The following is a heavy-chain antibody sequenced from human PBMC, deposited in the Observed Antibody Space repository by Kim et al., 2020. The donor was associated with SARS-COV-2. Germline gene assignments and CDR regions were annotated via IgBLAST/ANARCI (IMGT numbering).Heavy chain of an antibody. Sequence: GESLKISCKGSGYSFTSYWIGWVRQMPGKGLEWMGIIYPGDSDTRYSPSFQGQVTISADKSISTAYLQWSSLKASDTAMYYCARLEGIAAAGTVWYFDLWGRGTLVTVSS. CDR1: GYSFTSYW. CDR3: ARLEGIAAAGTVWYFDL. D-gene: IGHD6-13*01. CDR2: IYPGDSDT. V-gene: IGHV5-51*01. J-gene: IGHJ2*01.